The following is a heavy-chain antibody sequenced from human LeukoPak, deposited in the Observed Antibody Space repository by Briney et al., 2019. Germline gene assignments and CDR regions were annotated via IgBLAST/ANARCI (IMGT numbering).Heavy chain of an antibody. J-gene: IGHJ4*02. Sequence: GASVKVSCKASGYTFTSYHTHWVRQAPGQGLEWMGIIQPSGGSTSYAQKFQGRVTMTRDTSTSTVYMELSSLRSEDTAVYYCARGAVAGRRFDYWGQGTLVTVSS. V-gene: IGHV1-46*03. CDR2: IQPSGGST. CDR1: GYTFTSYH. CDR3: ARGAVAGRRFDY. D-gene: IGHD6-19*01.